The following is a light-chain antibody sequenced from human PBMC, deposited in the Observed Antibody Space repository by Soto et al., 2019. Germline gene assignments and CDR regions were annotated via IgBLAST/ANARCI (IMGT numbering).Light chain of an antibody. CDR2: AAS. CDR1: QSLTNNY. V-gene: IGKV3-20*01. CDR3: QQYGSSLPVT. J-gene: IGKJ4*01. Sequence: EIVLTQSPGTLSLSPGERATLSCRASQSLTNNYLAWYQQKPGQAPRLLIYAASSRATGIPDRFSGSGSEKDFTLTIRRLEPEVFAVYYGQQYGSSLPVTFGGGTKGDIK.